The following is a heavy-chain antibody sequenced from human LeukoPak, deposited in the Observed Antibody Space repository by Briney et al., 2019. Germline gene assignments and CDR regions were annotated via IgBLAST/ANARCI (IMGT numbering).Heavy chain of an antibody. CDR1: GGSISSYY. D-gene: IGHD6-13*01. CDR3: ARISIDGSNWFDYYYYMDV. CDR2: IYYSGST. V-gene: IGHV4-59*01. Sequence: SETLSLTCTVSGGSISSYYWSWIRQPPGKGLEWIGYIYYSGSTNYNPSLKSRVTISVDTSKNQFSLKLSSVTAADTAVYYCARISIDGSNWFDYYYYMDVWGKGTTVTVSS. J-gene: IGHJ6*03.